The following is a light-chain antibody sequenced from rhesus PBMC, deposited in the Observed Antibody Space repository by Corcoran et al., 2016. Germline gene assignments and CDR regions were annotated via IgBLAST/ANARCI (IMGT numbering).Light chain of an antibody. Sequence: DIQMTQSPSSLSASVGDRVTITCRARQGIANDLAWYQQKPGETPKLLIYVASGLQSGIPSRFSGSGSGTVFSLTISSLQSEDFATYYCQHYYNTPFTFGPGTKLDIK. CDR2: VAS. CDR3: QHYYNTPFT. CDR1: QGIAND. J-gene: IGKJ3*01. V-gene: IGKV1-33*02.